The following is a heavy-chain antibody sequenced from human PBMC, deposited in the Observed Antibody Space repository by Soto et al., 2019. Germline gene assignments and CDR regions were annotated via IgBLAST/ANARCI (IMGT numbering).Heavy chain of an antibody. Sequence: VASVKVSCKASGYAFTSFGISWVRQAPGQGLEWMGWTVANNGSTKYAQKFQGRVTITTDTSTSTAYMELSSLRSEDTAAYYCARVRRYSPYYYYGMDVWGQGTTVTVSS. D-gene: IGHD5-18*01. CDR2: TVANNGST. CDR3: ARVRRYSPYYYYGMDV. CDR1: GYAFTSFG. V-gene: IGHV1-18*01. J-gene: IGHJ6*02.